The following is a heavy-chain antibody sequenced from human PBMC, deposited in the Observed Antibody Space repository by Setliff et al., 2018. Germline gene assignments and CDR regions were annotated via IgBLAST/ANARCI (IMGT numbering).Heavy chain of an antibody. CDR2: ISPYSGNT. J-gene: IGHJ4*02. V-gene: IGHV1-18*01. D-gene: IGHD3-9*01. Sequence: ASVKVSCKASGYTFTDYGVTWVRQAPGQGLEWVGWISPYSGNTYYAPKFQGRITMTTDTSTTTAYMELKSLRSDDTAVYYCARGQTLRHFDWPTAFDYWGLGTLVTVSS. CDR3: ARGQTLRHFDWPTAFDY. CDR1: GYTFTDYG.